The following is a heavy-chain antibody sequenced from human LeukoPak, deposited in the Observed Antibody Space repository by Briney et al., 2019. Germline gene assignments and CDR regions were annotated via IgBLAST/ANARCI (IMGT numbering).Heavy chain of an antibody. V-gene: IGHV1-2*02. CDR1: GYTFTSYY. J-gene: IGHJ5*02. Sequence: GASVKVSCKASGYTFTSYYMHWVRQAPGQGLEWMGWINPKSGDTNYAQKFQGRVTMTRDTSISTAHMDLSRLRSDDTAVYCCATFEVGAWGQGILVTVST. CDR3: ATFEVGA. D-gene: IGHD3-10*01. CDR2: INPKSGDT.